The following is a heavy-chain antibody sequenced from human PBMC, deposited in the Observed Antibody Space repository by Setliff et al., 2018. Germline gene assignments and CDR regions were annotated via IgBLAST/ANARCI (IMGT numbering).Heavy chain of an antibody. CDR3: VRDLDYQYYYETSGRDAFDI. CDR1: GYMFTTYG. V-gene: IGHV1-18*01. CDR2: IRVYDGYT. Sequence: ASVKVSCKTSGYMFTTYGISWVRQDPGQGLEWMGWIRVYDGYTDYAQKFQGRVTMTKDTSTSTAYMELRSLRPDDTAVYYCVRDLDYQYYYETSGRDAFDIWGLGTMVTVSS. D-gene: IGHD3-22*01. J-gene: IGHJ3*02.